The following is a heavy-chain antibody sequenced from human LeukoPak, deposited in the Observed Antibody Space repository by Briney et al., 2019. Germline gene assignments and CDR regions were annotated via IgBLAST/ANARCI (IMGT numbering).Heavy chain of an antibody. CDR2: IYYSGST. CDR3: AKAGVRYFDSSGLYAFDF. D-gene: IGHD3-22*01. Sequence: SETLSLTCAVSGGSISSTSYYWAWIRQPPGKGLEWIGTIYYSGSTYHNPSLKSRVTLSVDTSRNLFSLRLSSVDAADTAVYYCAKAGVRYFDSSGLYAFDFWGQGTTVTASS. J-gene: IGHJ3*01. CDR1: GGSISSTSYY. V-gene: IGHV4-39*01.